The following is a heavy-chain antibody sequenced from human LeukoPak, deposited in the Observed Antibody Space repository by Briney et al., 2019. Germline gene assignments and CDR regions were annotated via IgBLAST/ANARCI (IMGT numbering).Heavy chain of an antibody. D-gene: IGHD4-17*01. CDR2: IYYSGST. Sequence: SETLSLTCTVSGGSISSYYWSWIRQPPGKGLEWIGYIYYSGSTNYNPSLKSRVTISVDTSKNQFSLKLSSVTAADTAVYYCARVPYGDYVGYFQHWGQGTLVTVSS. CDR3: ARVPYGDYVGYFQH. J-gene: IGHJ1*01. CDR1: GGSISSYY. V-gene: IGHV4-59*01.